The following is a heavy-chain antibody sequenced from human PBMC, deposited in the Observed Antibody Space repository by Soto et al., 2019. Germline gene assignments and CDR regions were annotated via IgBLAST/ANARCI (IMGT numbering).Heavy chain of an antibody. Sequence: EVQLVESGGGLVQPGSSLRLSCAASGFTFSGYWISWFRQAPGKGLEWGPNIKQDGSEKNYVDSVKGRLTISRDNAKNSLYLLMNSLRAEDTAVYYCAKNNQYCSSTNCFVFDYWGQGTLVTVSS. CDR1: GFTFSGYW. V-gene: IGHV3-7*01. J-gene: IGHJ4*02. CDR2: IKQDGSEK. CDR3: AKNNQYCSSTNCFVFDY. D-gene: IGHD2-2*01.